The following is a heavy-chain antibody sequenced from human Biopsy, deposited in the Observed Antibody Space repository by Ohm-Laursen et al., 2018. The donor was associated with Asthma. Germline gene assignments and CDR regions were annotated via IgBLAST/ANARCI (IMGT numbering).Heavy chain of an antibody. D-gene: IGHD2-2*01. J-gene: IGHJ4*02. CDR1: GGTFNTYV. V-gene: IGHV1-69*01. CDR2: INSVFGTT. Sequence: SSMKVSCKSLGGTFNTYVIGWVRQAPGQGLEWMGGINSVFGTTTYPQKFQDRVTITADDSTSTVYMELSSLRSEDTAVYYCARKAGSCTSRTCYSLDFWGQGTLVTVSS. CDR3: ARKAGSCTSRTCYSLDF.